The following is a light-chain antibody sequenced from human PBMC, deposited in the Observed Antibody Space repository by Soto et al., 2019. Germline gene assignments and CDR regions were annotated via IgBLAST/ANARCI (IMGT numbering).Light chain of an antibody. J-gene: IGKJ3*01. Sequence: EIVLTQSPATLSLSPGERATLSCRASQSVNSYLAWYQQKPGQAPRLLIYDASNRATGIPARFSGSGSGTDFTLTISFLDPEDFAVYYCRLRAFGPGTKVDIK. CDR1: QSVNSY. CDR2: DAS. CDR3: RLRA. V-gene: IGKV3-11*01.